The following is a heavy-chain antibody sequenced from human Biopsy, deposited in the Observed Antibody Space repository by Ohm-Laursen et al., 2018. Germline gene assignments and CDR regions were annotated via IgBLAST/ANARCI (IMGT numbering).Heavy chain of an antibody. Sequence: SLRLSCAASGFTFNNYGMHWVRQAPGKGLEWVSSISSSSNFIYYGDSVKGRFTISRDNAKNSLYLQMNSLRAEDTAVYYCARVLLPAAAVHYGMDVWGQGTTVTVSS. CDR3: ARVLLPAAAVHYGMDV. CDR2: ISSSSNFI. J-gene: IGHJ6*02. CDR1: GFTFNNYG. V-gene: IGHV3-21*01. D-gene: IGHD2-2*01.